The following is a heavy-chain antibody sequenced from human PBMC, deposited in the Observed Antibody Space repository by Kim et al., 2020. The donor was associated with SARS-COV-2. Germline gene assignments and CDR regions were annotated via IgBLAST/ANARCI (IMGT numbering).Heavy chain of an antibody. CDR3: ATAPLAVAGTIDAFDI. J-gene: IGHJ3*02. CDR2: FDPEDGET. Sequence: ASVKVSCKVSGYTLTELSMHWVRQAPGKGLEWMGGFDPEDGETIYAQKFQGRVTMTEDTSTDTAYMELSSLRSEDTAVYYCATAPLAVAGTIDAFDIWGQGTMVTVSS. V-gene: IGHV1-24*01. CDR1: GYTLTELS. D-gene: IGHD6-19*01.